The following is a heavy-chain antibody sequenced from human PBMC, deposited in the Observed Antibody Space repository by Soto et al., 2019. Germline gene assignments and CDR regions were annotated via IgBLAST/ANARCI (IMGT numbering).Heavy chain of an antibody. Sequence: QVQLQESGPGLVKPSETLSLICTVSGGSISSYYWNWIRQPPGKGLEWIGYIYYSGSTNYNPPLKSRVTISVDTFKNQFSLKLSSVTAADTAVYYCARGVFGSGSHAPFDYWGQGTLVTVSS. CDR1: GGSISSYY. CDR2: IYYSGST. J-gene: IGHJ4*02. D-gene: IGHD3-10*01. CDR3: ARGVFGSGSHAPFDY. V-gene: IGHV4-59*01.